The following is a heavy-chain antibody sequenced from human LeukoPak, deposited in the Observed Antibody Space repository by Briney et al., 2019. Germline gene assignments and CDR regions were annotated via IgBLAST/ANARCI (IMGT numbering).Heavy chain of an antibody. V-gene: IGHV4-59*12. J-gene: IGHJ6*02. Sequence: PSETLSLTCTVSGGSISSYYWSWIRQPPGKGLEWIGYIYYSGSTNYNPSLKSRVTISVDTSKNQFSLKLSSVTAADTAVYYCARMVDFWSGYGFCGMDVWGQGTTVTVSS. CDR1: GGSISSYY. CDR3: ARMVDFWSGYGFCGMDV. D-gene: IGHD3-3*01. CDR2: IYYSGST.